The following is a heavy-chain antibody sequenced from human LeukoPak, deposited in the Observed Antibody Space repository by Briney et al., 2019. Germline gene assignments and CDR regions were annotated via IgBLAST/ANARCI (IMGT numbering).Heavy chain of an antibody. J-gene: IGHJ4*02. CDR2: TFYNRGS. D-gene: IGHD3-10*01. CDR3: GSATYYKVDS. CDR1: GFTFSSYSM. Sequence: GSLRLSCAASGFTFSSYSMNWVRQSPGKGLEWIGETFYNRGSNYNPSLKSRVTMSLDESTNHFSMKLSSVTAADTAVYYCGSATYYKVDSWGQGTLVIVSS. V-gene: IGHV4-4*02.